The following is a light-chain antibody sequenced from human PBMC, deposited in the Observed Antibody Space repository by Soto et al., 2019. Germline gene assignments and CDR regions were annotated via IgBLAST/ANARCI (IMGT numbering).Light chain of an antibody. CDR2: EVS. Sequence: QSALAQPASVSGSPGQSITISCTGTSSDIGGYNFVPWYHQHPGKAPKLMIYEVSNRPSGVSDRFSGSKSGNTASLTISGLQAEDEADYYCSSFRSGTTLFGTGTKVTVL. J-gene: IGLJ1*01. V-gene: IGLV2-14*01. CDR1: SSDIGGYNF. CDR3: SSFRSGTTL.